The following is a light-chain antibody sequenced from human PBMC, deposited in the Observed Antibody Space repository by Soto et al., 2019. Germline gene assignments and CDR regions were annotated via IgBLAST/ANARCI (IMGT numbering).Light chain of an antibody. CDR3: QQRTNWPWT. CDR2: GTS. CDR1: QSVTSTY. J-gene: IGKJ1*01. V-gene: IGKV3D-20*02. Sequence: DIVLTQSPGTLSLSPGERATLSCRASQSVTSTYLAWYQQSPGQAPRLLIYGTSNRATGIPVRFSGRGSGTDFTLTISSLEPEDFAVYYCQQRTNWPWTFGQGTKVDIK.